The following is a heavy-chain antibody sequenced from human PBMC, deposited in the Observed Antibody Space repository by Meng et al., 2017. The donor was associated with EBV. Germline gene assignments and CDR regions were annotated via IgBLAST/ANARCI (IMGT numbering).Heavy chain of an antibody. V-gene: IGHV1-69*06. J-gene: IGHJ4*02. D-gene: IGHD6-13*01. CDR3: TRAEIAAASSLDY. CDR1: GCTFGNNT. Sequence: VQLVPSWVVVNQTGSRVKVSCKACGCTFGNNTHSWVRLAPGQRVEWMGGIFPIFSTAYNAQKFQGRVRIAADKSTRTAYMEVCSLRSEDTAVYDCTRAEIAAASSLDYWGQGTLVTVSS. CDR2: IFPIFSTA.